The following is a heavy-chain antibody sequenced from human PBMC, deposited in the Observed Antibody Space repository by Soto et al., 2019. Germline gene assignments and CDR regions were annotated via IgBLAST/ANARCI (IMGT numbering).Heavy chain of an antibody. CDR3: ARQGFSYGENYFDP. CDR1: GGSISYYY. D-gene: IGHD5-18*01. J-gene: IGHJ5*02. CDR2: VYYSGAT. V-gene: IGHV4-59*01. Sequence: SETLSLTCTVSGGSISYYYWSWIRQPPGKGLEWIGYVYYSGATNYNPSLKSRITMSVDMSKNQFSLKVSSVTAADTAVYYCARQGFSYGENYFDPWGQGILVTVSS.